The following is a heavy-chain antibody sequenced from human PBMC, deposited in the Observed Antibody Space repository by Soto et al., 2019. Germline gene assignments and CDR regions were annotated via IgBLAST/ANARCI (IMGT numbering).Heavy chain of an antibody. CDR1: GGSFSGYY. Sequence: TRSLTCAVFGGSFSGYYWSWIRQPPGKGLEWLGEIIHTGSTNYNPSLKSRVTMSIDTSKKQFSLKLSSVTAADTAVYYCAPQIVPTATKKPWGQGTLVTVSS. CDR2: IIHTGST. V-gene: IGHV4-34*12. D-gene: IGHD1-1*01. J-gene: IGHJ4*02. CDR3: APQIVPTATKKP.